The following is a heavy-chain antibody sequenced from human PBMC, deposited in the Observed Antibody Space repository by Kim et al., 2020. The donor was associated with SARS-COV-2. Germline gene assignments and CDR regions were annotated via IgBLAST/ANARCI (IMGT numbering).Heavy chain of an antibody. D-gene: IGHD1-1*01. CDR2: IYVDGST. V-gene: IGHV3-53*01. Sequence: GGSLRLSCAASGFSVSSKYMTWVRQAPGKGLEWVSVIYVDGSTYYAASAMGRFTISRDNSKNTLYLQMNSMRAEDTAVYYCTRDVFDGYWNWGQGTLVTVSS. J-gene: IGHJ4*02. CDR3: TRDVFDGYWN. CDR1: GFSVSSKY.